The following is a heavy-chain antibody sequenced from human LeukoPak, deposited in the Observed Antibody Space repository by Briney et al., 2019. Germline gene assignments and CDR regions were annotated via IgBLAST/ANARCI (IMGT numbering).Heavy chain of an antibody. V-gene: IGHV4-59*08. CDR1: GGSISSYY. Sequence: SSETLSLTCTVSGGSISSYYWGWIRQPPGKGLEWIGYIYYSGSTNYNPSLKSRVTISVDTSKNQFSLKLSSVTAADTAVYYCARRARSSGWYYYYYMDVWGKGTTVTVSS. CDR2: IYYSGST. D-gene: IGHD6-19*01. CDR3: ARRARSSGWYYYYYMDV. J-gene: IGHJ6*03.